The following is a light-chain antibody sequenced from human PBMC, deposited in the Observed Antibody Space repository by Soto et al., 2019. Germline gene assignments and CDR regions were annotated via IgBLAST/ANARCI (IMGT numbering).Light chain of an antibody. J-gene: IGKJ2*01. V-gene: IGKV1-39*01. CDR2: GTS. Sequence: DIQMTQSPSSLSATVGDRVIITCRASQNVGKDVHWYQQKPGRAPKLLIYGTSKLISGVPPRFSGSGSATDFTLSISTIQPEDFATYSCQQSYRTPPYTFGQGTRLEV. CDR1: QNVGKD. CDR3: QQSYRTPPYT.